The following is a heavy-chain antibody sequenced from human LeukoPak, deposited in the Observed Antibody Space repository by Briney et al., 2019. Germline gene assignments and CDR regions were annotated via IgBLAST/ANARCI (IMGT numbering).Heavy chain of an antibody. CDR2: IHYGGKA. J-gene: IGHJ6*02. Sequence: SETLSLICTVSGGSISGYYWTWIRQPPGKGLEWIGQIHYGGKADYNPSLRSRITISVDTSKNQMSLKLSSVTAADTAVYYCARFGVYYDMGVWGQGTTVTVS. CDR3: ARFGVYYDMGV. V-gene: IGHV4-59*01. D-gene: IGHD3-16*01. CDR1: GGSISGYY.